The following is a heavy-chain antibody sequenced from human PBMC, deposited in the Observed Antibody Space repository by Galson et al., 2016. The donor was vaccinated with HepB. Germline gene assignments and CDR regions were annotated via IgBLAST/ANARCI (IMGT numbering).Heavy chain of an antibody. J-gene: IGHJ4*02. V-gene: IGHV3-21*01. Sequence: SLRLSCAASEFTFSNYDMTWARHAPGKGLEWVSSISASGDDTYYADSVKGRFTISRDNAKNTLFLQMNSLRVEDTAVYYCAREKYYDLWRGHYRGYYFDYWGQRTQVTVSS. CDR2: ISASGDDT. CDR1: EFTFSNYD. D-gene: IGHD3-3*01. CDR3: AREKYYDLWRGHYRGYYFDY.